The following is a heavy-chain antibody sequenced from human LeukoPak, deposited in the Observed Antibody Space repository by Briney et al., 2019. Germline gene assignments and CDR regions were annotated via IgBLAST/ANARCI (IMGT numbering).Heavy chain of an antibody. CDR2: INPSGGGT. J-gene: IGHJ4*02. Sequence: GASVKVSCTASGYTFNNYYMYWVRQAPGQGLEWMGMINPSGGGTSYAQKFQGRVTVTRDTSTSTVHMELSGLRSEDTAVYYCARDQEGFDYWGQGTLVTVSS. V-gene: IGHV1-46*02. CDR3: ARDQEGFDY. CDR1: GYTFNNYY.